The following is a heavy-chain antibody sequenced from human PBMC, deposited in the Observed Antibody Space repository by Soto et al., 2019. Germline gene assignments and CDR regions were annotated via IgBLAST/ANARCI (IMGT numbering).Heavy chain of an antibody. V-gene: IGHV1-69*06. CDR2: IIPIFGPA. CDR3: AREFSSGYYYFDY. J-gene: IGHJ4*02. CDR1: GYTFNTYT. D-gene: IGHD5-12*01. Sequence: QVQRVQSGAEVKKPGSSVRVSCKASGYTFNTYTINWVRQAPGPGLEWMGGIIPIFGPANYAQKFQGRVTITADISTSTAYMELSSLRSEDTAVYYCAREFSSGYYYFDYWGQGTLVTVSS.